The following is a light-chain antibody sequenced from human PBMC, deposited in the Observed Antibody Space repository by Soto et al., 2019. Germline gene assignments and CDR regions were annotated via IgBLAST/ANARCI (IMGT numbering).Light chain of an antibody. Sequence: QPVLTQRPSVSGAPGQRVTISCTGSSSNIGAGYDVHWYQQLPGTAPKLLIYGNSNRPSGVPDRFSGSKSGTSASLAITGLQAEDEADYYCQSYDSSLSAPVFGTGTKLTVL. CDR2: GNS. J-gene: IGLJ1*01. CDR3: QSYDSSLSAPV. V-gene: IGLV1-40*01. CDR1: SSNIGAGYD.